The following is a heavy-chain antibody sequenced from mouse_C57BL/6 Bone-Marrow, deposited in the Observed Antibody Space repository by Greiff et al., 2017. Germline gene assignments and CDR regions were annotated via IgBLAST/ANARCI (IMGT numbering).Heavy chain of an antibody. V-gene: IGHV1-72*01. Sequence: VQLQQPGAELVKPGASVKLSCKASGYTFTSYWMHWVKQRPGRGLEWIGRIDPNSGGTKYNEKFKSKATLTADKSSSTAYMQLSSLTSEDSAVXCWARGGSNYVHYYAMDYWGQGTSVTVSS. D-gene: IGHD2-5*01. CDR1: GYTFTSYW. J-gene: IGHJ4*01. CDR2: IDPNSGGT. CDR3: ARGGSNYVHYYAMDY.